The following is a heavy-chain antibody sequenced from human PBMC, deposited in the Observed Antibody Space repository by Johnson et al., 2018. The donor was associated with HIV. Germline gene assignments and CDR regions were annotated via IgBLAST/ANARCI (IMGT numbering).Heavy chain of an antibody. J-gene: IGHJ3*02. CDR1: GFTFSSYA. Sequence: QVQLVESGGGVVQPGRSLRLSCAASGFTFSSYAMHWVRQAPGKGLEWVAVISYDGSNKYYADSVKGRFTISRANSKNPLYLQMNSLRAEDTAVYYCASVLAAAAMGAVDIWGQGTMVTVSS. V-gene: IGHV3-30*04. CDR2: ISYDGSNK. CDR3: ASVLAAAAMGAVDI. D-gene: IGHD6-13*01.